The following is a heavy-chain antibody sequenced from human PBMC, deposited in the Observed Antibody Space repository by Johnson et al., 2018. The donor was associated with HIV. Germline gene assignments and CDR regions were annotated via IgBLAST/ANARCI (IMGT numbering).Heavy chain of an antibody. CDR1: GFTFSSYA. CDR3: ARLMAARTLDDAFDL. J-gene: IGHJ3*01. CDR2: ISSNGGST. Sequence: VQLVESGGGVVRPGGSLRLSCAASGFTFSSYAMHWVRQAPGKGLEYVSAISSNGGSTYYANSVKGRFTISRDNSKNTLYLQMGSLRAEDMAVYYCARLMAARTLDDAFDLWGQGTMVTVSS. D-gene: IGHD6-13*01. V-gene: IGHV3-64*01.